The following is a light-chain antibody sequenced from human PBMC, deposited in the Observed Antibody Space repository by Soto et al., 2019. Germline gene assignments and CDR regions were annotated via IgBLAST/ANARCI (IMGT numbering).Light chain of an antibody. CDR2: WAS. CDR1: QSVLYSSNNKNY. V-gene: IGKV4-1*01. CDR3: QQYYSTPYT. J-gene: IGKJ2*01. Sequence: IVMTQSPDSLAVSLGERATINCKSSQSVLYSSNNKNYLAWYQQKPGQPPKLLLYWASTRESGVPDRFSGSGSGTDFTLTISSPQAEDVAVYYCQQYYSTPYTFGQGTKLEIK.